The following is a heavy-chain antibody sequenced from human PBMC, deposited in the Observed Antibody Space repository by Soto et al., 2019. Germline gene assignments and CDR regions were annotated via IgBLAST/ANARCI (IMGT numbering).Heavy chain of an antibody. CDR2: IIPIFGTA. CDR3: ARDGGRHSGGIDY. D-gene: IGHD1-26*01. J-gene: IGHJ4*02. Sequence: QVQLVQSGAEVKKPGSSVKVSCKASGGTFSSYSINWVRQAPGQGLEWMGEIIPIFGTANYAQKFQGRVTITADESTSTAYIELSSLRSEDAGVYYCARDGGRHSGGIDYWGQGSLVIVSS. CDR1: GGTFSSYS. V-gene: IGHV1-69*01.